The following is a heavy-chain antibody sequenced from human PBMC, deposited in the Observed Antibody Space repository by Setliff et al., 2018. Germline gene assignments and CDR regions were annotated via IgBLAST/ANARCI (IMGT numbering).Heavy chain of an antibody. CDR2: INPDSGGT. Sequence: GASVKVSCKASGYTFTGYYMHWVRQAPGQGLEWVGRINPDSGGTNYAQKFQGRVTMTRDTSISTAYMELSRLRSDDTAVSYCARTYYCARTPGRDYYYYYMDVWGKGTTVTVSS. CDR1: GYTFTGYY. CDR3: ARTYYCARTPGRDYYYYYMDV. V-gene: IGHV1-2*06. D-gene: IGHD3-10*01. J-gene: IGHJ6*03.